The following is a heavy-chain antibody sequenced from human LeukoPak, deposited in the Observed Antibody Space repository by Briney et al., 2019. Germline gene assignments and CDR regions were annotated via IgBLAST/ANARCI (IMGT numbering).Heavy chain of an antibody. D-gene: IGHD3-3*01. Sequence: GGSLRLSCAASGFTFSSYSMNWVRQAPGKGLEWVSSISSSSSYIYYADSVKGRFTISRDNAKNSLYLQMNSLRAEDTAVYYSARDDYDSRVYYYYGMDVWGQGTTVTVSS. V-gene: IGHV3-21*01. CDR1: GFTFSSYS. CDR3: ARDDYDSRVYYYYGMDV. J-gene: IGHJ6*02. CDR2: ISSSSSYI.